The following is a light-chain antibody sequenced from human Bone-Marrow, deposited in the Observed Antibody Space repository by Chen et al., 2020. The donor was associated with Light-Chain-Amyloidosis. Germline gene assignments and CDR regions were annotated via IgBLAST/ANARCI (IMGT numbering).Light chain of an antibody. V-gene: IGLV3-25*03. CDR3: QSADSSGTYEVI. CDR1: DLPTKY. J-gene: IGLJ2*01. CDR2: RDT. Sequence: SYALTPPPSVSVSPGQKARITCSGDDLPTKYAYWYQQKPGQAPVLVIHRDTERPSGISERFSGSSSGTTATLTISGVQAEDEADYHCQSADSSGTYEVIFGGGTKLTVL.